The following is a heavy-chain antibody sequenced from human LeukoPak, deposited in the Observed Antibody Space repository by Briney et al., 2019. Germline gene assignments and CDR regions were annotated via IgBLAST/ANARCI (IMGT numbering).Heavy chain of an antibody. D-gene: IGHD3-22*01. CDR2: FDPEDGET. CDR1: GYTLTELS. J-gene: IGHJ3*02. Sequence: ASVKVSCKVSGYTLTELSMHWVRQAPGKGLEWMGGFDPEDGETIYAQKFQGRVTMTEDTSTDTAYMELSSLRSEDTAVYYCATDSYYDSSGFASAFDIWGQGTMVTVSS. CDR3: ATDSYYDSSGFASAFDI. V-gene: IGHV1-24*01.